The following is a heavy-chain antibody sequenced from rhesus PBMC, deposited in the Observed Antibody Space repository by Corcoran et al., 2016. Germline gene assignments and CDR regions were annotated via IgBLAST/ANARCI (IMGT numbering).Heavy chain of an antibody. V-gene: IGHV4-80*01. CDR2: KKGNGGNT. Sequence: QVQLQESGPGLVKPSETLSLTCPVPGGSFRNYWWGWLRPSPGPGLEWIGEKKGNGGNTNFHPSLQSRVSISKDASKNQFSLSLNSVTAADTAVYYCARYLQRLASNAFDFWGQGVRVTVSS. CDR3: ARYLQRLASNAFDF. D-gene: IGHD6-31*01. CDR1: GGSFRNYW. J-gene: IGHJ3*01.